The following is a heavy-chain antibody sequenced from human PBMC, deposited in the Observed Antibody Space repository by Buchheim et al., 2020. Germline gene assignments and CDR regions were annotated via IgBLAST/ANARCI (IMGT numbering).Heavy chain of an antibody. CDR2: IYHSGST. CDR3: ARVEVGATGKDY. J-gene: IGHJ4*02. Sequence: QVQLQESGPGLVKPSGTLSLTCAVSGGPISSSNWRSWVRQPPGKGLEWIGEIYHSGSTNYNPSLKSRVTISVGQSNKHFFPKLSSVTAAGTAVYYCARVEVGATGKDYWGQGTL. D-gene: IGHD1-26*01. CDR1: GGPISSSNW. V-gene: IGHV4-4*02.